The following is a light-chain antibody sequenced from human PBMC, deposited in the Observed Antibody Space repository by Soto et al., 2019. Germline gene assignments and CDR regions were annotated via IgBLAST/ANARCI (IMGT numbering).Light chain of an antibody. V-gene: IGLV2-8*02. Sequence: QSALTQPPSASRSPGQSVTISCTGTSSDVGAYNYVSWYQRHPGKAPKLKIYEVNKRPSGVPDRFSGSKSGNTASLTVSGLQAEDEADYYCSAYGGSNNYVLFGGGTKLTVL. CDR2: EVN. CDR1: SSDVGAYNY. CDR3: SAYGGSNNYVL. J-gene: IGLJ2*01.